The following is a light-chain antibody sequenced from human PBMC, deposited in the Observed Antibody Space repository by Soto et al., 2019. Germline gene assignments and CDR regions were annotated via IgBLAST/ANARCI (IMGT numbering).Light chain of an antibody. Sequence: EIVLTQSPGTLSLSPGERATLSCRASLSVSSSYLAWYQQKPGQPPRLLIYGASSRATGIPDRFSGSESGTDFTLTISRLEPEDFAVFYCQHYDSLPITFGQGTRLEIK. CDR1: LSVSSSY. J-gene: IGKJ5*01. CDR2: GAS. V-gene: IGKV3-20*01. CDR3: QHYDSLPIT.